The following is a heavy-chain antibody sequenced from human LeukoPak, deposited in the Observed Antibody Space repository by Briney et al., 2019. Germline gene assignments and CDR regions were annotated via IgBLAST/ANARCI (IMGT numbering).Heavy chain of an antibody. CDR2: IIPIFGTA. D-gene: IGHD6-6*01. CDR3: ARGTEYSSPRPNNDAFDI. CDR1: GGTFSSYA. V-gene: IGHV1-69*05. Sequence: SVKVSCKASGGTFSSYAISWVRQAPGQGLEWMGGIIPIFGTANYAQKFQGRVTITTDESTSTAYMELSSLRSEDTAVYYCARGTEYSSPRPNNDAFDIWGQGTMVTVSS. J-gene: IGHJ3*02.